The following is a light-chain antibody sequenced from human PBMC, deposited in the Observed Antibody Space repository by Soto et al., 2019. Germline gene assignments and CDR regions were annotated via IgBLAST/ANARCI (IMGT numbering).Light chain of an antibody. V-gene: IGKV3-20*01. CDR3: HHYGSSPPHT. CDR1: QSVSGNY. CDR2: GSS. Sequence: EVVLTQSPGTLSLSPGERATLSCRASQSVSGNYLAWYQQKRGQSPRLLMYGSSDRATGIADRFSGSGSVTDFTLPITSVDPDHFPVHYFHHYGSSPPHTFRQRPQLQIK. J-gene: IGKJ2*01.